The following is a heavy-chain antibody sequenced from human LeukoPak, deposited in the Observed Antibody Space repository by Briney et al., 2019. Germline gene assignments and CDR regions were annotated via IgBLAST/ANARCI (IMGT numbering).Heavy chain of an antibody. V-gene: IGHV4-34*01. CDR1: GGSFSGYY. J-gene: IGHJ3*02. CDR2: INHSGST. Sequence: SETLSLTCAAYGGSFSGYYWSWIRQPPGKGLEWIGEINHSGSTNYNPSLKSRVTISVDTSKNQFSLKLSSVTAADTAVYYCAREESPDAFDIWGQGTMVTVSS. CDR3: AREESPDAFDI.